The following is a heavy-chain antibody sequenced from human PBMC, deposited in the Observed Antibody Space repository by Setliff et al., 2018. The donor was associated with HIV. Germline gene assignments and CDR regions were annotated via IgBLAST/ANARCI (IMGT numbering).Heavy chain of an antibody. V-gene: IGHV3-21*05. Sequence: PGGSLRLSCAASGFTFGSYSMNWVRQAPGKGLEWISYITKRADETHYADSVKGRFSISRDTAKNSLYLQMDSLTTDDTADYFCGREAWGSGHCGCFHLWGQGTTVTVSS. CDR2: ITKRADET. D-gene: IGHD6-19*01. CDR3: GREAWGSGHCGCFHL. J-gene: IGHJ6*02. CDR1: GFTFGSYS.